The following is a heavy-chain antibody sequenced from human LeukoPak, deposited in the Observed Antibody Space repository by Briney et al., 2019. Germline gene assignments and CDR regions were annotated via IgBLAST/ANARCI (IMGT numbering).Heavy chain of an antibody. CDR1: GFTFSNYA. CDR2: ISYDGSNK. Sequence: GGSLRLSCAASGFTFSNYAMSWVRQAPGKGLEWVAVISYDGSNKYYADSVKGRFTISRDNSKNTLYLQMNSLRAEDTAVYYCARALGGNSDYWGQGTLATVSS. CDR3: ARALGGNSDY. D-gene: IGHD4-23*01. V-gene: IGHV3-30*04. J-gene: IGHJ4*02.